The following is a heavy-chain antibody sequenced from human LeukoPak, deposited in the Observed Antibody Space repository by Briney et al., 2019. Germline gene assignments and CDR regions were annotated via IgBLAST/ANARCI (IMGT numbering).Heavy chain of an antibody. J-gene: IGHJ4*02. V-gene: IGHV3-30*18. Sequence: GRSLRLSCAASGFTFSSYGMHWVRQAPGKGLEWVAVISYDGSNKYYADSVKGRFTISRDNSKNTLYLQMNSLRAEDTAVYYCAKGELPYGNWGQGTLVTVSS. CDR2: ISYDGSNK. D-gene: IGHD1-26*01. CDR3: AKGELPYGN. CDR1: GFTFSSYG.